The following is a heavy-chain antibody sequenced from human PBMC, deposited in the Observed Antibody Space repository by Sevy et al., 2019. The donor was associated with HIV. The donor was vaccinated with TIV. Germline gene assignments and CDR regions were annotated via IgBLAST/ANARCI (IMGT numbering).Heavy chain of an antibody. V-gene: IGHV3-23*01. Sequence: GGSLRLSCAASGFTFSTYAMSWVRQAPGKGLEWVSAISGSAGSTYYADLGKGRFTISREKSKNTLYLQMNSLRAEDTAVYYCAKGDRTFYGLDVWGQGTTVTVSS. D-gene: IGHD2-15*01. CDR1: GFTFSTYA. J-gene: IGHJ6*02. CDR3: AKGDRTFYGLDV. CDR2: ISGSAGST.